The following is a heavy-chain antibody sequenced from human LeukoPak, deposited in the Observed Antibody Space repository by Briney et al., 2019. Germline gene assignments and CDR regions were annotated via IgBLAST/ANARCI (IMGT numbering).Heavy chain of an antibody. CDR2: IYYSGST. Sequence: SETLSLTCTVSGGSISSSSYYWGWLRQPPGKGLEWFGSIYYSGSTYYNPSLKSRVTISVDTSKNQFSLKLSSVTAADTAVYYCARHGYYDILTGYYPYNWFDPWGQGTLVSVSS. V-gene: IGHV4-39*01. CDR3: ARHGYYDILTGYYPYNWFDP. CDR1: GGSISSSSYY. J-gene: IGHJ5*02. D-gene: IGHD3-9*01.